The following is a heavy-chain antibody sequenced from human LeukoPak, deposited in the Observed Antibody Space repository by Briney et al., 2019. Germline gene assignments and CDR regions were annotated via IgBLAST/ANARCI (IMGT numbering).Heavy chain of an antibody. CDR2: INPNSGGT. Sequence: ASVKVSCKASGYTFTGYYMHCVRQAPGQGLEWMGWINPNSGGTNYAQKFQGRVTMTRDTSISTAYMELSRLRSDDTAVYYCARGGPTRSGYFGEWGQGTLVTVSS. CDR3: ARGGPTRSGYFGE. D-gene: IGHD3-3*01. CDR1: GYTFTGYY. V-gene: IGHV1-2*02. J-gene: IGHJ4*02.